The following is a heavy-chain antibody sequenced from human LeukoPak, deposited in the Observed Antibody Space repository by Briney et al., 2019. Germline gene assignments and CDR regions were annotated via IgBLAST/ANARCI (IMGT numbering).Heavy chain of an antibody. CDR3: AKEWGHYDILTGYLN. J-gene: IGHJ4*02. CDR1: GFTCSSYG. CDR2: ISYDGSNK. V-gene: IGHV3-30*18. Sequence: GGSLRLSCAASGFTCSSYGMHWVRQAPGKGLEWVAVISYDGSNKYYADSVKGRFTISRDNSKNTLYLQMNSLRAEDTAVYYCAKEWGHYDILTGYLNWGQGTLVTVSS. D-gene: IGHD3-9*01.